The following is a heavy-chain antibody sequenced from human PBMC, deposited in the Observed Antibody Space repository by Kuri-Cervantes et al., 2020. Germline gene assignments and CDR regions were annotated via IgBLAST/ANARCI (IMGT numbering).Heavy chain of an antibody. V-gene: IGHV3-48*01. D-gene: IGHD7-27*01. CDR1: GFTFSSSS. CDR3: TKDQGTGDVFPSD. Sequence: GESLKISCAASGFTFSSSSMNWVRQAPGKGLEWVSYISSSSSTIYYADSVKGRISISRDNSKNTLYLQMNSLRAEDTAVYYCTKDQGTGDVFPSDWGQGTLVTVSS. J-gene: IGHJ4*02. CDR2: ISSSSSTI.